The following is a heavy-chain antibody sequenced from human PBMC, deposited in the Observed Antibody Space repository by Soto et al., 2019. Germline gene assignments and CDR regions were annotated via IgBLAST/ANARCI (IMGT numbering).Heavy chain of an antibody. CDR3: AKGYYGSGSYSSYYYYGMDV. CDR2: ISGSGGST. V-gene: IGHV3-23*01. D-gene: IGHD3-10*01. CDR1: GFTFSSYA. J-gene: IGHJ6*02. Sequence: PGGSLRLSCAASGFTFSSYAMSWVRQAPGKGLEWVSAISGSGGSTYYADSVKGRFTISRDNSKNTLYLQMNSLRAEDTAVYYCAKGYYGSGSYSSYYYYGMDVWGQGTTVTVSS.